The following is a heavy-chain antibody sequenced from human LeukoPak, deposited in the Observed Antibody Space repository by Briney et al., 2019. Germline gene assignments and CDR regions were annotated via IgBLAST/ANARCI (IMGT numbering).Heavy chain of an antibody. Sequence: GASVKVSCKASGYTFTSYDINWVRQATGQGLEWMGWMNPNSGNTGYAQKFQGRVTMTRNTSISTAYMELSSLRSEDTAVCYCARVGFVVVPAAIPYYYYGMDVWGQGTTVTVSS. J-gene: IGHJ6*02. V-gene: IGHV1-8*01. CDR2: MNPNSGNT. D-gene: IGHD2-2*02. CDR1: GYTFTSYD. CDR3: ARVGFVVVPAAIPYYYYGMDV.